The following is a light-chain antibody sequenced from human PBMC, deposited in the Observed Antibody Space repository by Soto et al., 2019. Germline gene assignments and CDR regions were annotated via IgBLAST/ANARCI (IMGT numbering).Light chain of an antibody. Sequence: EIALTKNPANLCGSREERATLSCGASQTVSGYLLWYQQKRGQAPRLLIYDASNRATGIPARFSVSGSGTDFTLASSSLKNEDLAFYYWQHRVNWPRTFGQGTRLEIK. J-gene: IGKJ5*01. CDR1: QTVSGY. V-gene: IGKV3-11*01. CDR2: DAS. CDR3: QHRVNWPRT.